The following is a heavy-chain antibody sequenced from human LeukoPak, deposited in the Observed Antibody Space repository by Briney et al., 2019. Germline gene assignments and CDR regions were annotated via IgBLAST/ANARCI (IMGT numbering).Heavy chain of an antibody. CDR1: GITFSSYG. CDR2: ISSTGGTT. CDR3: ARGAAAGTTDFQH. Sequence: PGGSLRLSCAASGITFSSYGMSWVRQAPGKGLEWVSSISSTGGTTYYADSVKGRFTISRDNAKNSLYLQMNSLRAEDTAVYYCARGAAAGTTDFQHWGQGTLVTVSS. V-gene: IGHV3-48*04. D-gene: IGHD6-13*01. J-gene: IGHJ1*01.